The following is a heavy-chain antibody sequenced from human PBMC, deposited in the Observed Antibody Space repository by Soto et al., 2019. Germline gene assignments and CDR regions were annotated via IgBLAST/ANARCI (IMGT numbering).Heavy chain of an antibody. CDR3: ARGRDYGDAMDY. J-gene: IGHJ4*02. CDR1: GFTFNNHG. Sequence: GGSLRLSCAASGFTFNNHGMHWVRQAPGKGLEWVAVIWYDGSNKYYADSVKGRFTISRDNSKDTVSLQMNSLKAEDTAVYYCARGRDYGDAMDYWGQGTLVTVSS. D-gene: IGHD4-17*01. V-gene: IGHV3-33*01. CDR2: IWYDGSNK.